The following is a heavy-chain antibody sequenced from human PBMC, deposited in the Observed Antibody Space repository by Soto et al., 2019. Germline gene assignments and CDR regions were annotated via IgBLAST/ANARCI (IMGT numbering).Heavy chain of an antibody. Sequence: SETLFLTCTVSGGSISSGDYYWSWIRQPPGKGLEWIGYIYYSGGTYYNPSLKSRVTISVDTSKNQFSLKLSSVTAADTAVYYCARAGHYYGSGSYYLGNWFDPWGQGTLVTVSS. CDR3: ARAGHYYGSGSYYLGNWFDP. CDR2: IYYSGGT. CDR1: GGSISSGDYY. V-gene: IGHV4-30-4*01. J-gene: IGHJ5*02. D-gene: IGHD3-10*01.